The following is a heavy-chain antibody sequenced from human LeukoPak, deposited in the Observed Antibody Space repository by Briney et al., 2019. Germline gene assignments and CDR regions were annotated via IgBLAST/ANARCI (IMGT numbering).Heavy chain of an antibody. J-gene: IGHJ4*02. CDR3: SRDQYRYNYGSGSSGLFDY. CDR1: GFTFGDYA. V-gene: IGHV3-49*04. D-gene: IGHD3-10*01. Sequence: GGSLRLSCTAPGFTFGDYAMSWVRQAPGKGLEWVGFIRSNTFGGTGEYAASVKGRFTISRDDSKSIAYLQMNSLKTEDTAVYYCSRDQYRYNYGSGSSGLFDYWGQGTLVTVSS. CDR2: IRSNTFGGTG.